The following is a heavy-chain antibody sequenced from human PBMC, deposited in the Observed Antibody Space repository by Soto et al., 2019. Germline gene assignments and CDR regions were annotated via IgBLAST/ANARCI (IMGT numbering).Heavy chain of an antibody. Sequence: EVQLVESGGGLVKPGGSLRLSCAASGFTFSSYSMIWVRQAPGKGLEWVSSISSSSSYIYYADSVKGRFTISRDNAKNSLYLQMNSLRAEDTAVYYCARNDCGRSLWYFDLWGRGTLVTVSS. CDR2: ISSSSSYI. J-gene: IGHJ2*01. D-gene: IGHD1-1*01. CDR3: ARNDCGRSLWYFDL. V-gene: IGHV3-21*01. CDR1: GFTFSSYS.